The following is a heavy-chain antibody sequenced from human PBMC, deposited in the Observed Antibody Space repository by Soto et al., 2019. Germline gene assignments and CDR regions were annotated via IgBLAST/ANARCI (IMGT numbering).Heavy chain of an antibody. CDR1: GGSISSSNW. CDR3: ARDGIIAAAGTRTYYFDY. Sequence: QVQLQESGPGLVKPSGTLSLTCAVSGGSISSSNWWSWVRQPPGKGLEWIGEIYHSGSTNYNPSLKSRVTISVDKSKNQFSLKLSSVTAADTAVYYCARDGIIAAAGTRTYYFDYWGQGTLVTVSS. V-gene: IGHV4-4*02. D-gene: IGHD6-13*01. J-gene: IGHJ4*02. CDR2: IYHSGST.